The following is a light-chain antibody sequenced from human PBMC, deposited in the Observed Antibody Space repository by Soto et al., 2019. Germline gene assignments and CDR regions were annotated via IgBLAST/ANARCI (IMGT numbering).Light chain of an antibody. J-gene: IGKJ3*01. V-gene: IGKV1-27*01. Sequence: DIQMTQSPSSLSASVGDRVTMTCRASQDIRNYVAWYQQKPGEVPKLLIYAASTLQSGVPARFSGGGLGTDFTLTISSLRPEDVATYYCQRYHSALLTFGPGTKVYLK. CDR3: QRYHSALLT. CDR1: QDIRNY. CDR2: AAS.